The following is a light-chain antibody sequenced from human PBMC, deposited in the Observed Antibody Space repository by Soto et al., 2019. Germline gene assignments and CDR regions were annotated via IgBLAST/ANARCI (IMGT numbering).Light chain of an antibody. CDR1: QSISSY. Sequence: IQMTQSQSSLSASVGDGFTITCRASQSISSYLNKYQQKPGKAPNLLIYAASRLQSGVPLMFSGRGSGTDVTLTISSLQPEDFATYYCQQSYSTHFTFGPRTKVD. V-gene: IGKV1-39*01. CDR3: QQSYSTHFT. CDR2: AAS. J-gene: IGKJ3*01.